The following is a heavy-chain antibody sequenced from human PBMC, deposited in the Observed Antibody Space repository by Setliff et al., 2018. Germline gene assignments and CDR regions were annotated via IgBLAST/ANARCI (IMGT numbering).Heavy chain of an antibody. CDR2: IYYSGST. D-gene: IGHD3-22*01. Sequence: PSETLSLTCAVYGGSFSGYYWGWIRQPPGKGLEWIGSIYYSGSTNYNPSLKSRVTISVDTSKNQFSLKLSSVTAADTAVYYCARGAGWCCDSSGYYYDYWGQGTLVTVSS. V-gene: IGHV4-34*01. J-gene: IGHJ4*02. CDR1: GGSFSGYY. CDR3: ARGAGWCCDSSGYYYDY.